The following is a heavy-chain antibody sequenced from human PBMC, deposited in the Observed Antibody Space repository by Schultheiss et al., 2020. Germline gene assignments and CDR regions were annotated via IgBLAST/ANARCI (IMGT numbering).Heavy chain of an antibody. D-gene: IGHD6-19*01. CDR3: ASAGAVAGYDYYYYYYMDV. V-gene: IGHV1-2*06. CDR1: GYTFTGYY. Sequence: ASVKVSYKASGYTFTGYYMHWVRQAPGQGLEWMGRINPNSGGTNYAQKFQGRVTITADESTSTAYMELSSLRSEDTAVYYCASAGAVAGYDYYYYYYMDVWGKGTTVTVSS. J-gene: IGHJ6*03. CDR2: INPNSGGT.